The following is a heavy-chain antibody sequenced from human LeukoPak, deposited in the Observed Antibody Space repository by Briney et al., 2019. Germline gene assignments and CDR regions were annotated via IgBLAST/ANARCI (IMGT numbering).Heavy chain of an antibody. Sequence: GGSLRLSCAASGFTFSDSTMHWVRQASGKGLEWAGRIRNKANNYATAYATSVKGRFTLSRDDSKNTAYLQMNSLKTEDTALYYCVRGAASGSYYGLGVWGQGATVTVSS. J-gene: IGHJ6*02. CDR1: GFTFSDST. D-gene: IGHD1-26*01. V-gene: IGHV3-73*01. CDR3: VRGAASGSYYGLGV. CDR2: IRNKANNYAT.